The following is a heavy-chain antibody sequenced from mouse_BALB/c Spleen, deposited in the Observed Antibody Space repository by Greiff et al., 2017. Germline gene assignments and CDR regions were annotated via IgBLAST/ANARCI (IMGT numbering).Heavy chain of an antibody. D-gene: IGHD1-1*01. V-gene: IGHV1-80*01. Sequence: QVQLQQSGAELVRPGSSVKISCKASGYAFSSYWMNWVKQRPGQGLEWIGQIYPGDGDTNYNGKFKGKATLTADKSSSTAYMQLSSLTSEDSAVYFCARRGSYGSDDAMDYWGQGTSVTVSS. CDR3: ARRGSYGSDDAMDY. CDR1: GYAFSSYW. CDR2: IYPGDGDT. J-gene: IGHJ4*01.